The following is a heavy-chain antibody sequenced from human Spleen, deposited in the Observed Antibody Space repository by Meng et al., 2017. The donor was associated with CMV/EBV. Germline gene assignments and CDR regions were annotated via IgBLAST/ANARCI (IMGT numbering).Heavy chain of an antibody. V-gene: IGHV3-11*01. Sequence: SCAASGFRFGGNAMAWIRQAPGKGPEWVSYIGGSATTMYYSDSVKGRFVISRDNAQNSLYLQMNSLRDEDMAVYYCARLEGTVAAFDYWGQGTLVTVSS. CDR1: GFRFGGNA. CDR3: ARLEGTVAAFDY. D-gene: IGHD6-6*01. J-gene: IGHJ4*02. CDR2: IGGSATTM.